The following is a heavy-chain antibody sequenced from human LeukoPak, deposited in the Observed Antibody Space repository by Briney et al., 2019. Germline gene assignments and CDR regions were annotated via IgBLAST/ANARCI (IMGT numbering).Heavy chain of an antibody. D-gene: IGHD2-15*01. CDR1: GYTFTSYA. Sequence: WASVKVSCKASGYTFTSYAMHWVRQAPGQRLEWMGWINAGNGNTKYSQKFQGRVTITRDTFASTAYMELSSLRSEDTAVYCCARDRGYCSGGSCYHNWFDPWGQGTLVTVSS. CDR2: INAGNGNT. J-gene: IGHJ5*02. V-gene: IGHV1-3*01. CDR3: ARDRGYCSGGSCYHNWFDP.